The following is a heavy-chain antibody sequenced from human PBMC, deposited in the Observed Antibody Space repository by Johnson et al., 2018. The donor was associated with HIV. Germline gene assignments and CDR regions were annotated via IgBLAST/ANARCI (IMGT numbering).Heavy chain of an antibody. Sequence: VQLVESGGGLIQPGRSLRLSCAASGFTFSSYAMHWVRQAPGKGLEWVSVIYSGGTTYYADSVKGRFTISRDTSENTVYLQMNSLRAGDTAVYYCARGGSHITIFGVDINMGAFDIWGQGTMVTVSS. CDR3: ARGGSHITIFGVDINMGAFDI. CDR2: IYSGGTT. CDR1: GFTFSSYA. D-gene: IGHD3-3*01. J-gene: IGHJ3*02. V-gene: IGHV3-66*01.